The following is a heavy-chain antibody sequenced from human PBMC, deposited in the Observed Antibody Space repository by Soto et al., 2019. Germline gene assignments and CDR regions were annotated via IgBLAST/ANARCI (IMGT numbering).Heavy chain of an antibody. J-gene: IGHJ6*02. Sequence: GGSLRLSCAASGFTFSSYSMNWVRQAPGKGLEWVSYISSSSSTIYYADSVKGRFTISRDNAKNSLYLQMNSLRAEDTAVYYCAKKSDSRLPIFYYGMDVRGQGTTVTVSS. CDR1: GFTFSSYS. V-gene: IGHV3-48*01. CDR3: AKKSDSRLPIFYYGMDV. CDR2: ISSSSSTI. D-gene: IGHD3-22*01.